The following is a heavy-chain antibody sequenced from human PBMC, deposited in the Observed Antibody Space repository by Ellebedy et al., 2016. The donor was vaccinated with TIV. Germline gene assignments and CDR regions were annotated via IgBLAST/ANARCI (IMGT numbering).Heavy chain of an antibody. Sequence: SETLSLXXAVYGGSFSGYYWSWIRQPPGKGLEWIGEINHSGSTNYNPSLKSRVTISVDTSKNQFSLKLSSVTAADTAVYYCARGGYDILTGYYVVPFDYWGQGTLVTVSS. J-gene: IGHJ4*02. CDR3: ARGGYDILTGYYVVPFDY. CDR2: INHSGST. D-gene: IGHD3-9*01. V-gene: IGHV4-34*01. CDR1: GGSFSGYY.